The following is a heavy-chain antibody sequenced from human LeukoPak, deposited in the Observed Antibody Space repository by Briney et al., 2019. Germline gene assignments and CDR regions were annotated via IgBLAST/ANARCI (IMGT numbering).Heavy chain of an antibody. Sequence: SETLSLTCAVSGYSISSGYYWGWIRQPPGKGLEWIGSIYHSGSTYYNPSLKSRVTISVDTSKNQFSPKLSSVTAADTAVYYCARAAAGTLFTFDYWGQGTLVTVSS. D-gene: IGHD6-13*01. CDR2: IYHSGST. V-gene: IGHV4-38-2*01. J-gene: IGHJ4*02. CDR3: ARAAAGTLFTFDY. CDR1: GYSISSGYY.